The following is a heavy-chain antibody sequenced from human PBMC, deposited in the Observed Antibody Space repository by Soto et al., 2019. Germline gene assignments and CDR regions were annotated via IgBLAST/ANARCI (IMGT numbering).Heavy chain of an antibody. D-gene: IGHD5-18*01. CDR2: ISSSSSYT. CDR3: ARGPDSLGYYFDY. J-gene: IGHJ4*02. CDR1: GFTFSDYY. V-gene: IGHV3-11*05. Sequence: PGGSLRLSCAASGFTFSDYYMSWIRQAPGKGLEWVSYISSSSSYTNYADSVKGRFTISRDNAKNSLYLQMNSLRAEDTAVYYCARGPDSLGYYFDYWGQGTLVTVSS.